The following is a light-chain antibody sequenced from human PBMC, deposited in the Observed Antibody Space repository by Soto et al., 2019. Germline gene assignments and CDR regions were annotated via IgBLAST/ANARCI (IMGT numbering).Light chain of an antibody. J-gene: IGKJ3*01. CDR1: QTLSNSF. CDR2: DTS. V-gene: IGKV3-20*01. CDR3: QQYTKWPR. Sequence: EIVLTPSPGTLSLSPVERATLSCRASQTLSNSFIAWYQQKPGQAPRLLIYDTSSRATGVPDRYSASGSGTDFTLTISSLQSDDFALYYCQQYTKWPRFGPGTKVDIK.